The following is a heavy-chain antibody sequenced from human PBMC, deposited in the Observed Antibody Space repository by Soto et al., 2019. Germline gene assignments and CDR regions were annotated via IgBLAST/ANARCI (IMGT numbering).Heavy chain of an antibody. CDR2: IKQDGSEK. CDR3: ARVWSDVRFDY. CDR1: GFTFSNYW. Sequence: PGGSLRLSCAASGFTFSNYWMSWVRQAPGKGLDWVASIKQDGSEKHYVDSVKGRFTVSRDNAKNSLYLQMNSLRAEDTAMLYCARVWSDVRFDYWGVGTLVTVSS. V-gene: IGHV3-7*01. D-gene: IGHD1-26*01. J-gene: IGHJ4*02.